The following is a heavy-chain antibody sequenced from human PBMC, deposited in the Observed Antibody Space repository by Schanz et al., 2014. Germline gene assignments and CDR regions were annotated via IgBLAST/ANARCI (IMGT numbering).Heavy chain of an antibody. CDR2: ISHSGGSK. D-gene: IGHD2-15*01. Sequence: VQLVESGGGLVKPGGSLRLSCAASGFTFNSYAMTWVRQAPGKGLEWVSSISHSGGSKYYADSVKGRFTISRDNSENTLYLQMNSLSADDTAVSYCAKGMGYCSGGTCYDYYYYGLDVWGQGTTVTVSS. V-gene: IGHV3-23*04. J-gene: IGHJ6*02. CDR3: AKGMGYCSGGTCYDYYYYGLDV. CDR1: GFTFNSYA.